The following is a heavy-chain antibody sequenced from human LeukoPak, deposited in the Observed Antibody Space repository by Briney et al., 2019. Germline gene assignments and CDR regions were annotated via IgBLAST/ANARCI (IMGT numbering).Heavy chain of an antibody. CDR2: ISYDGNNI. CDR3: ARGIDY. V-gene: IGHV3-30*14. J-gene: IGHJ4*02. CDR1: GFTFSSYA. Sequence: GGSLRLSCAASGFTFSSYALHWVRQAPGKGLEWVGVISYDGNNIYYADSVRGRFTISRDTSKNMVFLQMNSLRVEDTAVYYCARGIDYWGRGTLVTVSS.